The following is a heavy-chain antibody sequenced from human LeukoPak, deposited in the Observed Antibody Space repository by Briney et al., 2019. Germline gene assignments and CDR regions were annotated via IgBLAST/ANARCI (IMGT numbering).Heavy chain of an antibody. V-gene: IGHV1-18*01. CDR2: ISAYNGNT. J-gene: IGHJ4*02. Sequence: ASVKVSCKASGYTFTSYGISWVRQAPGQGLEWMGWISAYNGNTNYALKLQGRVTMTTDTSTSTAYMELRSLRSDDTAVYYCARVAVGTIFGVVIIREFDYWGQGTLVTVSS. CDR3: ARVAVGTIFGVVIIREFDY. D-gene: IGHD3-3*01. CDR1: GYTFTSYG.